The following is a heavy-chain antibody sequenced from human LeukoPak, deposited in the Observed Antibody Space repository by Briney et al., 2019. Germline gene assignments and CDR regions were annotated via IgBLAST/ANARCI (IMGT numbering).Heavy chain of an antibody. Sequence: GGSLRLSCAASGFTFSTFSTCSMNWIRQAPGKGLEWVSFISTSSSYKYYADSVKGRFTISRDNSKNTLYLQMNSLRAEDTAVYFCARGGVDYYGSGTYYLMYYFDYWGQGALVTVSS. D-gene: IGHD3-10*01. V-gene: IGHV3-21*04. J-gene: IGHJ4*02. CDR3: ARGGVDYYGSGTYYLMYYFDY. CDR1: GFTFSTFSTCS. CDR2: ISTSSSYK.